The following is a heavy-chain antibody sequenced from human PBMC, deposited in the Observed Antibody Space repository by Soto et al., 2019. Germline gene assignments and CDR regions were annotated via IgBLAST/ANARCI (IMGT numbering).Heavy chain of an antibody. Sequence: SETLSLTCTVSGGSISSGGYYWSWIRQHPGKGLEWIGYIYYSGSSNYNPSLKSRVTISVDTSKNQFSLKLSFVIAADTAVYYCVREGETIFGVRIDYWGQGTLVTVSS. D-gene: IGHD3-3*01. CDR3: VREGETIFGVRIDY. J-gene: IGHJ4*01. CDR2: IYYSGSS. V-gene: IGHV4-61*08. CDR1: GGSISSGGYY.